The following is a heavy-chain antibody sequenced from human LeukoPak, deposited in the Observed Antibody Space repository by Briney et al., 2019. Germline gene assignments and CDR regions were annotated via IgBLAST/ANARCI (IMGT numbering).Heavy chain of an antibody. Sequence: GGSLRLSCAASGFTFSSYWMSWVRQAPGKGLEWVANIKQDVSEIYYVDSVKGRFTISRDNTKNSLYLQMNSLRAEDTAVYYCARDKIVGATYFDYWGQGTLVTVSS. D-gene: IGHD1-26*01. CDR1: GFTFSSYW. J-gene: IGHJ4*02. CDR2: IKQDVSEI. CDR3: ARDKIVGATYFDY. V-gene: IGHV3-7*01.